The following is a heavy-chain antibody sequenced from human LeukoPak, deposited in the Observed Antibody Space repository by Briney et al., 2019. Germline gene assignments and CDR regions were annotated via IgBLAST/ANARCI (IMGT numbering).Heavy chain of an antibody. D-gene: IGHD3-22*01. Sequence: GGSLRLSCAASGFTFSNYGMHWVRQAPGKGLEWVAFIRYDEINKYYADSVKGRFTISRDSSKNTLYLQMNSLRAEDTAVYYCAKDRGYHYDSSGYYRMDAFDIWGQGTMVTVSS. CDR3: AKDRGYHYDSSGYYRMDAFDI. CDR1: GFTFSNYG. V-gene: IGHV3-30*02. CDR2: IRYDEINK. J-gene: IGHJ3*02.